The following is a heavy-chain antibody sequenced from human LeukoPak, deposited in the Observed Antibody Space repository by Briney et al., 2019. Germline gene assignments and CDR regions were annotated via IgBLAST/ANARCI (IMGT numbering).Heavy chain of an antibody. CDR3: AKDSRERYCSSTSCMGFDY. J-gene: IGHJ4*02. CDR1: GFTFSSYA. V-gene: IGHV3-30-3*01. Sequence: PGRSLRLSCAASGFTFSSYAMHWVRQAPGKGLEWVAVISYDGSNKYYADSVKGRFTISRDNSKNTLYLQMNSLRAEDTAVYYCAKDSRERYCSSTSCMGFDYWGQGTLVTVSS. CDR2: ISYDGSNK. D-gene: IGHD2-2*01.